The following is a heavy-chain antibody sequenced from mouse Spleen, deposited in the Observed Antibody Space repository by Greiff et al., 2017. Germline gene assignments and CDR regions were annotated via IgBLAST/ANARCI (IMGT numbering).Heavy chain of an antibody. V-gene: IGHV1-55*01. CDR3: ARDYYYGSSFHYAMDY. CDR1: GYNFTSYW. Sequence: VQLQQSGAELVKPGTSVKLSCKASGYNFTSYWINWVKLRPGQGLEWIGDIYPGSGSTNYNEKFKSKATLTVDTSSSTAYMQLSSLASEDSALYYCARDYYYGSSFHYAMDYWGQGTSVTVSS. J-gene: IGHJ4*01. CDR2: IYPGSGST. D-gene: IGHD1-1*01.